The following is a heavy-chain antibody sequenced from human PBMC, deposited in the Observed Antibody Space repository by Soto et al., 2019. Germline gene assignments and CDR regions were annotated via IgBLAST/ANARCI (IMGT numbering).Heavy chain of an antibody. CDR2: IYYSGST. CDR3: ARPLSAYCTNGVCYQNNWFDP. J-gene: IGHJ5*02. D-gene: IGHD2-8*01. CDR1: GGSISSSSYY. V-gene: IGHV4-39*01. Sequence: PXGTLALTCTVSGGSISSSSYYWGWIRQPPGKGLEWIGSIYYSGSTYYNPSLKSRVTISVDTSKNQFSLKLSSVTAADTAVYYCARPLSAYCTNGVCYQNNWFDPWGQGTLVTAS.